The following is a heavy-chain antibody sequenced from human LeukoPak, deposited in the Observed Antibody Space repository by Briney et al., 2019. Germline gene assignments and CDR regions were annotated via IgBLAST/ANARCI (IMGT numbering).Heavy chain of an antibody. D-gene: IGHD3-10*01. Sequence: GVLRPSCAPPAFIFINHPNTGGRPAPRGRLEWVGRIKSKSAGGTTDYAAPVKGRFTISRDDSKNTLYLQMTSLKTEDTAVYYCSGSGSFYNPGYWGQGTLVTVSS. CDR1: AFIFINHP. J-gene: IGHJ4*02. CDR3: SGSGSFYNPGY. CDR2: IKSKSAGGTT. V-gene: IGHV3-15*01.